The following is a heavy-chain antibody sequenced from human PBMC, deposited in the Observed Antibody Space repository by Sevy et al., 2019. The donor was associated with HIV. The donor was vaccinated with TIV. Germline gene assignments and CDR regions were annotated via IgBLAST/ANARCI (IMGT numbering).Heavy chain of an antibody. CDR3: ATTKDYYDSSGYPFDY. V-gene: IGHV1-24*01. CDR2: FDPEDGDPEDGKT. Sequence: ASVKVSCKVSGYTLTQFSMHWVRQAPGKGHEWMTTFDPEDGDPEDGKTIYAQKFLGRVTMTEDTSTDTAYMELSSLRSDDTAVYYCATTKDYYDSSGYPFDYSGQGTLVTVSS. J-gene: IGHJ4*02. CDR1: GYTLTQFS. D-gene: IGHD3-22*01.